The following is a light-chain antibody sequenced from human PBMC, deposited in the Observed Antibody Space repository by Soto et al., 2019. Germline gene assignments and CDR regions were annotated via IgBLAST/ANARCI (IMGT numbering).Light chain of an antibody. V-gene: IGKV3-11*01. CDR1: QTVNSR. Sequence: EIVMTQSPATLSVSPGERATLSCRASQTVNSRLAWYQHKPGQAPRLLIYHTSNRATGIPARFSGSGSGTDFTLTISSLEPEDFAVYYCHQRQSWPRTFDQGTKVDIK. CDR3: HQRQSWPRT. J-gene: IGKJ1*01. CDR2: HTS.